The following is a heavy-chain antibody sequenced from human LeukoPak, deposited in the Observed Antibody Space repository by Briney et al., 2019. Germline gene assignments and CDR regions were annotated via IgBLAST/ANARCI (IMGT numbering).Heavy chain of an antibody. V-gene: IGHV1-2*02. J-gene: IGHJ4*02. CDR3: ARSSTVVTAIFDY. D-gene: IGHD4-23*01. CDR2: INPNSGGT. CDR1: GYTFTGYY. Sequence: GASVKVSCKASGYTFTGYYMHWVRQAPGQGLEWMGWINPNSGGTNYAQKFQGRVTMTRDTSISTAYMELSRLRSDDTAVYYCARSSTVVTAIFDYWGQGTLVTLSS.